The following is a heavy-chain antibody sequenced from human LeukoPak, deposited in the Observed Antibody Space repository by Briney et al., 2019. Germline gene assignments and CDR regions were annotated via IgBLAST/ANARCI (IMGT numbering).Heavy chain of an antibody. V-gene: IGHV3-30*03. J-gene: IGHJ6*02. CDR1: GFTFRNYG. D-gene: IGHD6-13*01. CDR2: ISYDGSNK. Sequence: GGSLRLSCIASGFTFRNYGMSWVRQAPGKGLEWVAVISYDGSNKYYADSVKGRFTISRDNSKNTLYLQMNSLRAEDTAVYYCARDVVGSSNNGMDVWGQGTTVTVSS. CDR3: ARDVVGSSNNGMDV.